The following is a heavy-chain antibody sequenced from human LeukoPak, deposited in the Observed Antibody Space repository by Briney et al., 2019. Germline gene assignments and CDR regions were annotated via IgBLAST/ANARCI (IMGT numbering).Heavy chain of an antibody. V-gene: IGHV4-59*01. Sequence: SSETLSLTCTVYGRSISSYYWSWIRQPQGGGLEWIGYIYYSGSTNYNPSLKSRVTISVDTSKNQCSLKLSSVTAADTAVYYCARLTGPGAFDIWGQGTMVTVSS. CDR1: GRSISSYY. CDR3: ARLTGPGAFDI. D-gene: IGHD3-9*01. CDR2: IYYSGST. J-gene: IGHJ3*02.